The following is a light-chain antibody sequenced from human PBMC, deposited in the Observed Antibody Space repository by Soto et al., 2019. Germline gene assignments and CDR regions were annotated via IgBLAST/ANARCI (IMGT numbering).Light chain of an antibody. V-gene: IGLV2-14*01. J-gene: IGLJ2*01. Sequence: QSALTQPAPVSGSPGQSITISCTGTSSDVGGYNYVSWYQQHPGKAPKLMIYEVSNRPSGVSNRFSGSKSGNTASLTISGLQAEDEADYYCSSYTSSSTRVFGGATKLTVL. CDR2: EVS. CDR3: SSYTSSSTRV. CDR1: SSDVGGYNY.